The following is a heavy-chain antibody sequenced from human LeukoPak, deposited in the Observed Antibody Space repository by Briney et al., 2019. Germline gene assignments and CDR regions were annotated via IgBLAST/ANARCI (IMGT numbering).Heavy chain of an antibody. CDR2: ISGNGDST. J-gene: IGHJ4*02. CDR1: GFTFSTYG. D-gene: IGHD5/OR15-5a*01. V-gene: IGHV3-23*01. CDR3: ARDPEGVSGLDY. Sequence: GGSLRLSCAASGFTFSTYGMSWVRQAPGKGLEWVSGISGNGDSTYNADSVKGRFTISRDNSKNTLYLQMNSLTAGDTAVYYCARDPEGVSGLDYCGQGALVTVSS.